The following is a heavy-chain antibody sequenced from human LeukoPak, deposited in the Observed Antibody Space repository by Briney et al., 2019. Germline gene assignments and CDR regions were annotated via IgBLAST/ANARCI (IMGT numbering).Heavy chain of an antibody. CDR3: ARGGVGCFDY. CDR2: ISGSGSST. Sequence: GGSLRLSCAASGFTFSNYAMNWVRQAPGKGLEWVSVISGSGSSTYYADSVKGRFTISRDNAKNTVYLQMNSLRAEDTAVYFCARGGVGCFDYWGQGALVTVSS. V-gene: IGHV3-23*01. CDR1: GFTFSNYA. D-gene: IGHD6-19*01. J-gene: IGHJ4*02.